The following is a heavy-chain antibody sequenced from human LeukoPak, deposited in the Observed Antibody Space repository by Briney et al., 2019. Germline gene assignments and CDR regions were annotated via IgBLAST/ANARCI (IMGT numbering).Heavy chain of an antibody. Sequence: GSLRLSCAASGFTFSNAWMSWVRQPPGKGLEWIGEINHSGSTNYNPSLKSRVTISVDTSKNQFSLKLSSVTAADTAVYYCARRKRFGELFPYYFDYWGQGTLVTVPS. CDR2: INHSGST. D-gene: IGHD3-10*01. J-gene: IGHJ4*02. V-gene: IGHV4-34*01. CDR3: ARRKRFGELFPYYFDY. CDR1: GFTFSNAW.